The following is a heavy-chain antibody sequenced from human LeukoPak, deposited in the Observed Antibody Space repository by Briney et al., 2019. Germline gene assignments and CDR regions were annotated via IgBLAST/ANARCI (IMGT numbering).Heavy chain of an antibody. CDR1: GFTCSSYG. V-gene: IGHV3-33*01. CDR3: ARDDSLSSGWYLYYYGMDV. CDR2: IWYDGSNK. J-gene: IGHJ6*02. Sequence: PGGSLRLSCAASGFTCSSYGMHWVRQAPGKGLEWVAVIWYDGSNKYYADSVKGRFTISRDNSKNTLYLQMNSLGAEDTAVYYCARDDSLSSGWYLYYYGMDVWGQGTTVTVSS. D-gene: IGHD6-19*01.